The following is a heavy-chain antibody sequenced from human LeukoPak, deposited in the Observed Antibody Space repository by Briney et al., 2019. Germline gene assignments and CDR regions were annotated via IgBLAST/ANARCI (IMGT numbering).Heavy chain of an antibody. Sequence: GGSLRLSCAASGFTVSSNYMSWVRQAPGKGLEWVLIIYSGGSTYYADSVKGRFTISRHNSKNTLYLQMNSLRAEDTAVYYCARGFVGGYDFYYYYGMDVWGQGTTVTVSS. D-gene: IGHD5-12*01. J-gene: IGHJ6*02. CDR3: ARGFVGGYDFYYYYGMDV. CDR2: IYSGGST. V-gene: IGHV3-53*04. CDR1: GFTVSSNY.